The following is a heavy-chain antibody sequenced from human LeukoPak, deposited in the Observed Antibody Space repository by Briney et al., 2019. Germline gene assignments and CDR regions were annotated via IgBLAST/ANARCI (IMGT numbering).Heavy chain of an antibody. D-gene: IGHD2-15*01. CDR2: IWYDGSNK. CDR1: GFSFSNHG. Sequence: PGGSLRLSCAASGFSFSNHGIHWVRQAPGKGLEWVSLIWYDGSNKYCADSVKGRFTISRDDSKNTVYLQMNSLRAEDTSVYYCARDGEYCSAGCTSHSYSYGLDVWGQGTTVTVSS. V-gene: IGHV3-33*01. J-gene: IGHJ6*02. CDR3: ARDGEYCSAGCTSHSYSYGLDV.